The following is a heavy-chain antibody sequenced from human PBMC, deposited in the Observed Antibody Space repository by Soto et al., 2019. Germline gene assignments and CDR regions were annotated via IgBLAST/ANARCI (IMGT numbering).Heavy chain of an antibody. J-gene: IGHJ4*02. V-gene: IGHV3-23*01. CDR1: GFTFSSYA. CDR2: IGGSGGST. D-gene: IGHD5-18*01. CDR3: AKLQAYIDGPGAYFDY. Sequence: GGSLRLSCAASGFTFSSYAMSWVRQAPGKGLEWVSAIGGSGGSTDYVDSVKGRFTISRDNSKDTVYLQMNSLRAEDTAVYYCAKLQAYIDGPGAYFDYWRQGTLVTVSS.